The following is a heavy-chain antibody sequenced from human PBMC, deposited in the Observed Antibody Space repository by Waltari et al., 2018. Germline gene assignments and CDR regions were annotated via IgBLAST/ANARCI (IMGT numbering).Heavy chain of an antibody. D-gene: IGHD5-18*01. CDR3: ARGEGDTAMARGYYYYGMDV. J-gene: IGHJ6*02. CDR1: GGTFSSYA. Sequence: QVQLVQSGAEVKKPGSSVKVSCKASGGTFSSYAISWVRQAPGQGLEWMGGIIPIFGTANYAQKFQGGVTITADESTSTAYMELSSLRSEDTAVYYCARGEGDTAMARGYYYYGMDVWGQGTTVTVSS. V-gene: IGHV1-69*01. CDR2: IIPIFGTA.